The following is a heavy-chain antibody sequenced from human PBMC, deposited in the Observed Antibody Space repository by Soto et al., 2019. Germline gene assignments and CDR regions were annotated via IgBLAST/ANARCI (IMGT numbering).Heavy chain of an antibody. J-gene: IGHJ3*02. CDR2: IIPIFGTA. CDR1: GGTFSSYA. D-gene: IGHD3-10*01. Sequence: SVNVSCKXSGGTFSSYAISWVRQAPGQGLEWMGGIIPIFGTANYAQKFQGRVTITADESTSTAYMELSSLRSEDTAVYYCARVLTSITMGDAFDIWGQGTMVTVSS. V-gene: IGHV1-69*13. CDR3: ARVLTSITMGDAFDI.